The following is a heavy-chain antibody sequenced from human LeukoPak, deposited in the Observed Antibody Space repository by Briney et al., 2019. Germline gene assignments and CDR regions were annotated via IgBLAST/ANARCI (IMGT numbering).Heavy chain of an antibody. Sequence: GRSLRLSCAASGFTFSSYGMHWVRQAPGKGLEWVAVISYDGSNKYYADSVKGRFTISRDNSKNTLYLQMNSLRAEDTAVYYCAKERARYYYDSSGYWDYWGQGTLVTVSS. CDR2: ISYDGSNK. D-gene: IGHD3-22*01. CDR3: AKERARYYYDSSGYWDY. J-gene: IGHJ4*02. V-gene: IGHV3-30*18. CDR1: GFTFSSYG.